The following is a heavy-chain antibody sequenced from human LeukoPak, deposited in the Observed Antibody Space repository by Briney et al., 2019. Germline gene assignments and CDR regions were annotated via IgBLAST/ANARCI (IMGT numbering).Heavy chain of an antibody. J-gene: IGHJ6*03. CDR3: ARDWGPGIRTMDV. CDR1: GLTFGDFA. CDR2: LRSKTYGGTT. V-gene: IGHV3-49*04. D-gene: IGHD1-1*01. Sequence: PGGSLRLSCTASGLTFGDFAMSWVRQAPGKGLEWVGLLRSKTYGGTTEYAASVKGRFTISRDDSKSIAYLQMNSLKIEDTAVYFCARDWGPGIRTMDVWGKGTTVTVSS.